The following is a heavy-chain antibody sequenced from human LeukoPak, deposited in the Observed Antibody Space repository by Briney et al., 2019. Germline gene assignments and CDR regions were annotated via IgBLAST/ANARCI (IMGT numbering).Heavy chain of an antibody. CDR3: ARGSSGARFDY. Sequence: SETLSLTCTVSGDSISSYYWSWIRQPAGKGLEWIGRIYTGGSSNYNPSLKSRVTMSVDTSKNQFSLKLTSVTAADTAVYYCARGSSGARFDYWGQGTLVTVSA. V-gene: IGHV4-4*07. CDR2: IYTGGSS. J-gene: IGHJ4*02. CDR1: GDSISSYY. D-gene: IGHD2-15*01.